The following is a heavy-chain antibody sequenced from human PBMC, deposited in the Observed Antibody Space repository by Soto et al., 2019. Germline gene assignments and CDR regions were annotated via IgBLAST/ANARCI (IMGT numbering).Heavy chain of an antibody. V-gene: IGHV4-39*01. CDR2: IYYSGST. CDR1: GGSISSSSYY. D-gene: IGHD3-3*01. J-gene: IGHJ6*02. CDR3: ARLRIFGVVIDYYYGMDV. Sequence: NPSETLSLTCTVSGGSISSSSYYWGWIRQPPGKGLEWIGSIYYSGSTYYNPSLKSRVTISVDTSKNQFSLKLSSVTAADTAVYYCARLRIFGVVIDYYYGMDVWGQGTTVTVSS.